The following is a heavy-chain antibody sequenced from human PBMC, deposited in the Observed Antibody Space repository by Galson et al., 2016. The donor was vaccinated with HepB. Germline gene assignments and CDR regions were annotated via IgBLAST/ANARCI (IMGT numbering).Heavy chain of an antibody. CDR3: ARDKKYPVLTAFYYYGMDV. Sequence: SLRLSCAASGFPFSTYTMNWVRQAPGKGLEWVSSISGTTAYIYYADSVKGRSTISRDNAKNSLSLEMNSLRAEDTAVYYCARDKKYPVLTAFYYYGMDVWGQGTTVTVSS. J-gene: IGHJ6*02. D-gene: IGHD2-2*01. V-gene: IGHV3-21*01. CDR2: ISGTTAYI. CDR1: GFPFSTYT.